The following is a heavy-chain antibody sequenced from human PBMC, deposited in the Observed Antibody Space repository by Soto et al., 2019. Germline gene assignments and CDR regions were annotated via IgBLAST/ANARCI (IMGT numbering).Heavy chain of an antibody. CDR3: AKGVASRRWFDT. J-gene: IGHJ5*02. Sequence: QVQLQEAGPGLVKPSETLSLTCAVSGASIRRYHWSWNRQPAGKGLEWVGRIQHTGNTNYNPSLKSRVTMSVDTSKNQISLKMTSVTHADTAVYFCAKGVASRRWFDTWGQGILVIVSS. V-gene: IGHV4-4*07. CDR2: IQHTGNT. CDR1: GASIRRYH.